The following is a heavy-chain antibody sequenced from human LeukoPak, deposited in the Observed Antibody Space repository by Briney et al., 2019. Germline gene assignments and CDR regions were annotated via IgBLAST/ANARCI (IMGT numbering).Heavy chain of an antibody. Sequence: SETLSLTCTVSGGSISSSSYYWGWIRQPPGKGLEWIGSIYYSGSTYYNPSLKSRVTISVDTSKNQFSLKLSSVTAADTAVFYCATSGWYLLPGIYWGQGTLVTVSS. J-gene: IGHJ4*02. V-gene: IGHV4-39*01. D-gene: IGHD6-19*01. CDR1: GGSISSSSYY. CDR2: IYYSGST. CDR3: ATSGWYLLPGIY.